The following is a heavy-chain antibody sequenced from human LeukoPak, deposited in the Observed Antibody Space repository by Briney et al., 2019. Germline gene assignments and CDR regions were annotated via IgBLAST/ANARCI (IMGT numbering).Heavy chain of an antibody. V-gene: IGHV1-18*01. Sequence: ASVKVSCKASGYTFTSYGISWVRQAPGQGLEWMGWISAYNGNTNYAQKLQGRVTMTTDTSTSTAYMELRSLRSDDTAVYYCARDPVAPVLGEGGYYYYMDVWGKGTTVTVSS. CDR2: ISAYNGNT. J-gene: IGHJ6*03. CDR3: ARDPVAPVLGEGGYYYYMDV. CDR1: GYTFTSYG. D-gene: IGHD3-16*01.